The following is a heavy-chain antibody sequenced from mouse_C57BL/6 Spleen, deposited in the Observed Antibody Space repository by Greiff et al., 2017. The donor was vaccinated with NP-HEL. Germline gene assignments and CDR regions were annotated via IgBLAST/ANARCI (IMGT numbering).Heavy chain of an antibody. CDR2: ISNGGGST. J-gene: IGHJ4*01. CDR3: ASAYSMDY. CDR1: GFTFSDYY. V-gene: IGHV5-12*01. D-gene: IGHD2-10*01. Sequence: EVQLVESGGGLVQPGGSLKLSCAASGFTFSDYYMYWVRQTPEQRLEWVAYISNGGGSTYYPDTVKGRFTISRDNAKNTLYLQMSRLKSEDTAMYYCASAYSMDYWGQGTSVTVSS.